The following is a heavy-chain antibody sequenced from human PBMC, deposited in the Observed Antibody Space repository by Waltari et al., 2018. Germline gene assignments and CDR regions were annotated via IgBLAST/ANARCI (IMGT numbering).Heavy chain of an antibody. CDR3: ARAASIDYDILTGYYGRGAFDI. D-gene: IGHD3-9*01. Sequence: QVQLQESGPGLVKPSETLSLTCTVSGGSISSYYWSWIRQPPGKGLAWIGYIYYSGSTNYNPALKSRVTISVDTSKNQFSLKLSSVTAADTAVYYCARAASIDYDILTGYYGRGAFDIWGQGTMVTVSS. CDR1: GGSISSYY. CDR2: IYYSGST. J-gene: IGHJ3*02. V-gene: IGHV4-59*01.